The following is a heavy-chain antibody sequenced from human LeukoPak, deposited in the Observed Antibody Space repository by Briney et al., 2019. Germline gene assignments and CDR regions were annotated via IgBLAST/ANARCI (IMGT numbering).Heavy chain of an antibody. Sequence: GGSLRLSCAASGFTVSNNYMSWVRQAPGKGLEWVSVIYSGGGTNSADSVKGRFTISRDNSKNTLYLQMNSLRAEDTAVYYCARVYSLMDRAEYYFDSWGQGTLVTVSS. CDR1: GFTVSNNY. CDR2: IYSGGGT. CDR3: ARVYSLMDRAEYYFDS. D-gene: IGHD2-21*01. V-gene: IGHV3-53*01. J-gene: IGHJ4*02.